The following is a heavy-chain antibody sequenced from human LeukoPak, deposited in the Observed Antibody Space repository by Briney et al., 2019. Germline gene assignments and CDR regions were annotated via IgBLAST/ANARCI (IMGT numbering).Heavy chain of an antibody. V-gene: IGHV3-23*01. CDR3: DKGGGSNAPCDH. Sequence: GGALRLSRVATGCTFRSYAMRWVRQARGKGLDWVSTISGSGGSKYYADSVKGRFTIPRDNAKNPLYLQINSLRAEDTTIYYCDKGGGSNAPCDHGGKGPLVTVSS. J-gene: IGHJ4*02. CDR1: GCTFRSYA. D-gene: IGHD1-26*01. CDR2: ISGSGGSK.